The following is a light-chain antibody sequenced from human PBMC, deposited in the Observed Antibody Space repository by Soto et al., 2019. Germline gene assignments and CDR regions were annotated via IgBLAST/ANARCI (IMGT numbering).Light chain of an antibody. Sequence: EILMTQSPATLSISPGERATLSCRASQAVGSALAWYQQKRGQAPRLLIYGGSTRAPGVPARFSGSGSGTEFTLTISSLQSEDFASYYCQHYHRWPLSFGGGTHVEIQ. CDR3: QHYHRWPLS. CDR1: QAVGSA. CDR2: GGS. J-gene: IGKJ4*01. V-gene: IGKV3-15*01.